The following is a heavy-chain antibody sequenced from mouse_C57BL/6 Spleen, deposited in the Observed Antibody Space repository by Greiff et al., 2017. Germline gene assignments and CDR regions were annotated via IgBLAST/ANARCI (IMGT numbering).Heavy chain of an antibody. CDR1: GFTFSNYW. D-gene: IGHD1-1*01. CDR2: IRLKSDNYAT. CDR3: TAPDYWWAMDY. J-gene: IGHJ4*01. V-gene: IGHV6-3*01. Sequence: EVKLMESGGGLVQPGGSMKLSCVASGFTFSNYWMNWVRQSPEKGLEWVAQIRLKSDNYATHYAESVKGSFTISRDDSKRSVYLQMNNIRAEDTGIYYCTAPDYWWAMDYWGQGTSVTVSS.